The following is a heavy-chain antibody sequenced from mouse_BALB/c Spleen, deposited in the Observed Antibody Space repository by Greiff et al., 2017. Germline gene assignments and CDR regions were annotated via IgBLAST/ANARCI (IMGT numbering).Heavy chain of an antibody. Sequence: EVKVVESGGGLVKPGGSLKLSCAASGFTFSSYTMSWVRQTPEKRLEWVATISSGGSYTYYPDSVKGRFTISRDNAKNTLYLQMSSLKSEDTAMYYCAREGAMGYWGQGASGTGSS. CDR1: GFTFSSYT. V-gene: IGHV5-6-4*01. CDR2: ISSGGSYT. J-gene: IGHJ4*01. CDR3: AREGAMGY.